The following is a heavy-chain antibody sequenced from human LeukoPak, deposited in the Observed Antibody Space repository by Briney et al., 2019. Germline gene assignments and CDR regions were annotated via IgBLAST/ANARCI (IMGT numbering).Heavy chain of an antibody. CDR2: IIPNSGGT. J-gene: IGHJ4*02. CDR1: GYTFSGYY. D-gene: IGHD3-10*01. CDR3: ARGSLRGGPIKPFDY. V-gene: IGHV1-2*02. Sequence: ASVKVSCKASGYTFSGYYIHWVRQAPGQGLEWMGWIIPNSGGTNYAQRFKGRVTMTSDMSISIAYMELNRLTADDTAVYYCARGSLRGGPIKPFDYWGQGTLVTVSS.